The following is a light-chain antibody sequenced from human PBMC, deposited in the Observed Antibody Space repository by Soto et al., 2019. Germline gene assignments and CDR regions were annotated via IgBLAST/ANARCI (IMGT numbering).Light chain of an antibody. CDR3: SSYAGSSNVI. J-gene: IGLJ2*01. CDR2: EVT. Sequence: QSALTQPPSASGSPGQSVAISCTGTSSDVGGNNYVSWYQQHPGKAPKLMVYEVTKRPSGVPDRFSGSKSGNTASLTVSGLQAEDEADYYCSSYAGSSNVIFGAGTKLTVL. V-gene: IGLV2-8*01. CDR1: SSDVGGNNY.